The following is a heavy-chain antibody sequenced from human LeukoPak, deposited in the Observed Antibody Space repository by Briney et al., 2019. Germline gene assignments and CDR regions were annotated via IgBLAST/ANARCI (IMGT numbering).Heavy chain of an antibody. V-gene: IGHV4-31*03. Sequence: SQTPSLTSSVSGGSMSRGGYYWSWIRQLPGKGLEWIGYIYYRGNSYYNPPLKSRVTISVDTSNNQFSLKLSSVTAADTAVYYCARERYCDGSSCYHYMDVWGKGTTVSVSS. D-gene: IGHD3-22*01. CDR2: IYYRGNS. CDR1: GGSMSRGGYY. J-gene: IGHJ6*03. CDR3: ARERYCDGSSCYHYMDV.